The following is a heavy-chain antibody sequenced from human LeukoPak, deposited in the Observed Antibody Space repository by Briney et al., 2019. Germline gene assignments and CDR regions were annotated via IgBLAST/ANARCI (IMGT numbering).Heavy chain of an antibody. Sequence: GRSLRLSCAASGFTFSSYAMHWVRQAPGKGLEWVAVISYDGSNKYYADSVKGRFTISRDNSKNTLYLQMNSLRAEDTAVYYCARIRGSSGFDYFDYWGQGTLVTVSS. J-gene: IGHJ4*02. CDR3: ARIRGSSGFDYFDY. D-gene: IGHD6-6*01. CDR2: ISYDGSNK. CDR1: GFTFSSYA. V-gene: IGHV3-30*04.